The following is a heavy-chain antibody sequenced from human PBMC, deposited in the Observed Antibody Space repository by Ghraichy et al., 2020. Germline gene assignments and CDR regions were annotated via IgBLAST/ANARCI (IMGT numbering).Heavy chain of an antibody. J-gene: IGHJ2*01. V-gene: IGHV2-70*01. CDR2: IDWDDDT. CDR1: GFSLRTSEMC. CDR3: ARSLYAAYYYFDL. Sequence: QTLSLTCTVSGFSLRTSEMCVSWIRQPPGKALEWLALIDWDDDTYYNTSLKTRLTISKDTSKNQVVLTMTDMDPADTATYYCARSLYAAYYYFDLWGRGTLVTVSS. D-gene: IGHD5/OR15-5a*01.